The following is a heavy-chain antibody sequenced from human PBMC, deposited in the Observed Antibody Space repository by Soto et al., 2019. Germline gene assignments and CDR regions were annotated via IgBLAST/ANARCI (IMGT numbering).Heavy chain of an antibody. CDR1: GFNFRLYP. J-gene: IGHJ4*02. Sequence: GGSLRLSCGASGFNFRLYPMAWVRQAPGKGLEWVSSISGSGGSTFYADSVEGRFTISRDNSKNTLYLQMDTLRAGDSAVYYCAKAHTFRFYYFTGGDYWGQGTLVTVSS. D-gene: IGHD3-22*01. CDR3: AKAHTFRFYYFTGGDY. CDR2: ISGSGGST. V-gene: IGHV3-23*01.